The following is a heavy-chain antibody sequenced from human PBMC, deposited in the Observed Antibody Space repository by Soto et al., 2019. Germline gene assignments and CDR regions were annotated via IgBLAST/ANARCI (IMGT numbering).Heavy chain of an antibody. CDR1: GGSPSSGGYY. J-gene: IGHJ5*02. Sequence: QVQLQESGPGLVRPSQTLSLTCTVSGGSPSSGGYYWNWARQHPAKGLEWIGNIYHSGSTYYNPSLKSRLSMSVDTSKHQFSIKLTSVTAADTAVYYCARMAGTEVAGETWFDPWGQGTLVIVSS. D-gene: IGHD6-19*01. CDR2: IYHSGST. CDR3: ARMAGTEVAGETWFDP. V-gene: IGHV4-31*03.